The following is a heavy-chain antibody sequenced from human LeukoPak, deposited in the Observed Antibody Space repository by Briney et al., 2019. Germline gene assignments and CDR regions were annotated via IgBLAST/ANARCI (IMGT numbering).Heavy chain of an antibody. Sequence: PSETLSLTCTVSGGSISSSSYYWGWIRQPPGKGLEWIGSIYYSGSTYYNPSLKSRVTISVDTSKNQFSLKLSSVTAADTAVYYCARRDGSSPSFDYWGQGTLVTVSS. CDR2: IYYSGST. D-gene: IGHD6-6*01. CDR1: GGSISSSSYY. J-gene: IGHJ4*02. CDR3: ARRDGSSPSFDY. V-gene: IGHV4-39*01.